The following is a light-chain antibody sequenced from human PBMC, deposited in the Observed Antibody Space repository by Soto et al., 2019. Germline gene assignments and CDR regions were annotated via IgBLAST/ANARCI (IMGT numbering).Light chain of an antibody. CDR3: QQYYSTPWT. Sequence: DIVMTQSPDSLAVSVGERSTIKWKSSHIVLYSSNNKNYLAWYQQKPGQPPKLLIYWASTRESGVPDRFSGSGSGTDFTLTISSLQAEDVAVYYCQQYYSTPWTFGQGTKVDIK. J-gene: IGKJ1*01. CDR1: HIVLYSSNNKNY. V-gene: IGKV4-1*01. CDR2: WAS.